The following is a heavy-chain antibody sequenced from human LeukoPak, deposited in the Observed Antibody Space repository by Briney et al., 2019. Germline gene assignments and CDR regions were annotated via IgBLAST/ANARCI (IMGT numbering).Heavy chain of an antibody. CDR2: LHSGGDT. CDR3: ARGKVYYYYDY. J-gene: IGHJ4*02. D-gene: IGHD5/OR15-5a*01. V-gene: IGHV3-53*01. CDR1: GFNVRSNY. Sequence: GGSLRLSCAVSGFNVRSNYMTWVRQAPGKGLEWVSVLHSGGDTYYADSVRGRFTISRDNSENMLLLQMNGLRADDSAIYYCARGKVYYYYDYWGQGTLVTVSS.